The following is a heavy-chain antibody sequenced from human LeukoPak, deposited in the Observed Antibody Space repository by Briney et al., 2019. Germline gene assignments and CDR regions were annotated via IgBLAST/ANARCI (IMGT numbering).Heavy chain of an antibody. J-gene: IGHJ3*02. CDR3: AKEFSGSYYSAFDI. CDR1: GFTVSSNY. D-gene: IGHD1-26*01. V-gene: IGHV3-53*05. CDR2: IFTGGTT. Sequence: GGSLRLSCAASGFTVSSNYMSWVRQAPGKGLEWVSVIFTGGTTYYADSVKGRFTISRDNSKNTLYLQMNSLRAEDTAVYYCAKEFSGSYYSAFDIWGQGTMVTVSS.